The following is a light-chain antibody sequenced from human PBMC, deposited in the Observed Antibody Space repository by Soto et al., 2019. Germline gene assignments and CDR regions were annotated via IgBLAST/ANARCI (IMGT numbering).Light chain of an antibody. CDR1: QSVRSN. V-gene: IGKV3-15*01. CDR2: GAS. CDR3: QHYNNWTWS. Sequence: EIVMTQSPATLSVSPGERATLSCRASQSVRSNLAWYQQKPGQAPRLLIYGASTRATGIPASFSGSGSGTEFTLTISSLQAEDFAVYYCQHYNNWTWSFGQGTKGEIK. J-gene: IGKJ1*01.